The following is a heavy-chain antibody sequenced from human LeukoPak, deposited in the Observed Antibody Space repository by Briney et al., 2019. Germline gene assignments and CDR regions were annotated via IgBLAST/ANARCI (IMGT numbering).Heavy chain of an antibody. CDR3: AKSPGYSSGIGGFDP. D-gene: IGHD6-19*01. V-gene: IGHV3-9*01. CDR1: GFTFEDYA. J-gene: IGHJ5*02. CDR2: ISWNSGSI. Sequence: PGGSLRLSCAASGFTFEDYAMHGVRQAPGKGREWVSGISWNSGSIGYADSVKGRFTISRDNAKNSLYLQMNSLRAEDTALYYCAKSPGYSSGIGGFDPWGQGTLVTVSS.